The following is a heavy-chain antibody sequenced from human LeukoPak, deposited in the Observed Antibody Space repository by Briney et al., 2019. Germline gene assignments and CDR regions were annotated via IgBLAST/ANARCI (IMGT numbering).Heavy chain of an antibody. V-gene: IGHV1-8*01. Sequence: ASVTVSFKSSVYTFTSCDINWVRQAAGQGGEWMGWMNPNSGNTGYGQSFQGTITMTRDISIGTAYMELSNLTSEDTAIYYCTRGSSGRRDNWGQGTLVTVSA. D-gene: IGHD6-19*01. CDR1: VYTFTSCD. CDR2: MNPNSGNT. J-gene: IGHJ4*02. CDR3: TRGSSGRRDN.